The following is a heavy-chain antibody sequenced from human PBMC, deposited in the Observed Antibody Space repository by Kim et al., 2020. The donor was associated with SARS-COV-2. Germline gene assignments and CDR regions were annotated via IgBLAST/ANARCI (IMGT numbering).Heavy chain of an antibody. J-gene: IGHJ4*02. Sequence: STYYNPSLKSRVTISVDTSKNQFSLKLSSVTAADTAVYYCARILQLWFDYWGQGTLVTVSS. CDR2: ST. V-gene: IGHV4-39*01. CDR3: ARILQLWFDY. D-gene: IGHD5-18*01.